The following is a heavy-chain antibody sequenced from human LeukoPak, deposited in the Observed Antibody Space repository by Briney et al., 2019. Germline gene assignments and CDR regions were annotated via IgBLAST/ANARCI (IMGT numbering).Heavy chain of an antibody. CDR2: IFYRGST. Sequence: PSETLSLTCTVSGVPISNSNYYWVWIRQPPGKGREWIGNIFYRGSTYYSASLERRVTIALDTSKNQFSVMLSSVAAADTAVYYGARDPNGYASYSGSYWGQGTLVTVSS. J-gene: IGHJ4*02. CDR3: ARDPNGYASYSGSY. CDR1: GVPISNSNYY. V-gene: IGHV4-39*07. D-gene: IGHD3-10*01.